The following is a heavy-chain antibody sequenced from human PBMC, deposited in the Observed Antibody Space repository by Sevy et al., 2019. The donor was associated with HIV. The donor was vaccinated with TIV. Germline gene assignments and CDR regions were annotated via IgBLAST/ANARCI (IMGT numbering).Heavy chain of an antibody. CDR1: TFTFGHYA. D-gene: IGHD3-16*01. Sequence: GGSLRLSCAASTFTFGHYAMHWVRQAPGKGLQWVAGISYEGSNEYYTDSVKGRFTISRDNSKNTLNLEMNNLRVEDTALYYCARDWGTPPTAILYYFDFWGRESRSPSPQ. J-gene: IGHJ4*02. CDR2: ISYEGSNE. V-gene: IGHV3-30*04. CDR3: ARDWGTPPTAILYYFDF.